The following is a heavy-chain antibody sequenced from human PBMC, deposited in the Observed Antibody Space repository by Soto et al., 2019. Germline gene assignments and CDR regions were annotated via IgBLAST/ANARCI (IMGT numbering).Heavy chain of an antibody. CDR2: ISSSSSYI. CDR1: GFTFSSYS. J-gene: IGHJ6*03. Sequence: GGSLRLSCAASGFTFSSYSMNWVRQAPGKGLEWVSSISSSSSYIYYADSVKGRFTISRDNAKNSLYLQMNSLRAEDTAVYYGARVPRKGSQRYFDWLSKNQRGIVDYYYYMDVWGKGTTVTVSS. V-gene: IGHV3-21*01. CDR3: ARVPRKGSQRYFDWLSKNQRGIVDYYYYMDV. D-gene: IGHD3-9*01.